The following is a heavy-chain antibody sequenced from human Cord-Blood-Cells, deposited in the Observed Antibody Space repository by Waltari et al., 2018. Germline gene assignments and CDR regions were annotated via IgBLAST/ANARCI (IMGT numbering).Heavy chain of an antibody. CDR1: GFTFSSYW. Sequence: EVQLVESGGGLVQPGGSLRLSCAASGFTFSSYWMSWVRQAPGKGLEWVYNIKQDGSEKYYVDSVKGRFTISRDNAKNSLYLQMNSLRAEDTAVYYCARAHLTGNDAFDIWGQGTMVTVSS. V-gene: IGHV3-7*04. CDR2: IKQDGSEK. CDR3: ARAHLTGNDAFDI. D-gene: IGHD3-9*01. J-gene: IGHJ3*02.